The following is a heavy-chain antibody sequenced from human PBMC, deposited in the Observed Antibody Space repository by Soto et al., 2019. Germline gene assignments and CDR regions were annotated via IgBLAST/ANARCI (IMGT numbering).Heavy chain of an antibody. D-gene: IGHD1-26*01. CDR3: ARRIRGLKVSGFFDY. V-gene: IGHV4-34*01. CDR1: GGSFSGYD. Sequence: SETLSLTCAVYGGSFSGYDWSWIRQPPGKGLEWIGEINHSGSTNYNPSLKSRVTISVDTSKNQFSLKLSSVTAADTAVYYCARRIRGLKVSGFFDYWGQGTLVTVSS. J-gene: IGHJ4*02. CDR2: INHSGST.